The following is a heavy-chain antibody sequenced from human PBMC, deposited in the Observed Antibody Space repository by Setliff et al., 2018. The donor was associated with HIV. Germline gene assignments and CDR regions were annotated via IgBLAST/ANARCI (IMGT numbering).Heavy chain of an antibody. Sequence: SETLSLTCAVYGGSFSGYYWSWIRQPPGKGLEWIGEINHSGSTNYNPSLKXRVTISVDTSQNQFSLKLSSVTAADTAVYYCARGRSHIVAKPYYSSHYXMDXWGXGXTVTVSS. CDR2: INHSGST. V-gene: IGHV4-34*01. CDR3: ARGRSHIVAKPYYSSHYXMDX. J-gene: IGHJ6*04. D-gene: IGHD5-12*01. CDR1: GGSFSGYY.